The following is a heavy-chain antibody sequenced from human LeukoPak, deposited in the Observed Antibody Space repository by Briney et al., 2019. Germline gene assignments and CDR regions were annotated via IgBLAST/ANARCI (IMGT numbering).Heavy chain of an antibody. CDR3: ARVYGDYEPEYFQH. J-gene: IGHJ1*01. CDR2: IYSGGST. V-gene: IGHV3-66*01. Sequence: GGSVRLSCAASGFTVSSNYMSWVRQAPGKGLEWVSVIYSGGSTNYAYYVKGRFTSSRDNSNNTLYLQMNSLRAEDTAVYYCARVYGDYEPEYFQHWGQGTLVTVSS. D-gene: IGHD4-17*01. CDR1: GFTVSSNY.